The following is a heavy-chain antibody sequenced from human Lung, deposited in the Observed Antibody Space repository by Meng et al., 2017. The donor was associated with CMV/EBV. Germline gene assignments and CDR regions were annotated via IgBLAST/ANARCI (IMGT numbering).Heavy chain of an antibody. CDR3: ARGRGNQPLFDF. Sequence: QVQLVQSGGEVKKPGSSVKVACKTSGGSFSTYTFSWVRQAPGQGLEWMGGLIPVLNKAKSAPRFQDRVTFTADETTTTAYMELSSLTFEGTAVYFCARGRGNQPLFDFWGQGTLVTVSS. D-gene: IGHD2/OR15-2a*01. J-gene: IGHJ4*02. CDR1: GGSFSTYT. CDR2: LIPVLNKA. V-gene: IGHV1-69*10.